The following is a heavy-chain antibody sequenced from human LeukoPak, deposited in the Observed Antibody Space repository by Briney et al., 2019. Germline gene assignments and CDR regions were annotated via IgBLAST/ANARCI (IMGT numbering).Heavy chain of an antibody. D-gene: IGHD6-6*01. CDR1: GGSFSGYY. CDR3: ARCESSSSSWGYYYMDV. Sequence: SETLSLTCAVYGGSFSGYYWSWIRQPPGKGLEWIGEINHSGSTSYNPSLKSRVTISVDTSKNQFSLKLSSVTAADTAVYYCARCESSSSSWGYYYMDVWGKGTTVTVSS. CDR2: INHSGST. V-gene: IGHV4-34*01. J-gene: IGHJ6*03.